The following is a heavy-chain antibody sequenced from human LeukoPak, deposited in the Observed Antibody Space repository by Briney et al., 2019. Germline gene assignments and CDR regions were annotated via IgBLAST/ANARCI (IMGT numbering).Heavy chain of an antibody. D-gene: IGHD6-19*01. Sequence: WVRQTPGKGLEWIGSMYYSGSTYYNPSLKSRVTTSVDTSKNQVSLKLSSVTAADTAVYYCARVSGWNPLEAAHLDYWGQGTLVTVSS. J-gene: IGHJ4*02. CDR3: ARVSGWNPLEAAHLDY. CDR2: MYYSGST. V-gene: IGHV4-39*07.